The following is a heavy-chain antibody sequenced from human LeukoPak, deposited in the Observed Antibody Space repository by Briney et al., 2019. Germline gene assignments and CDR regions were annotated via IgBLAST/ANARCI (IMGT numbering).Heavy chain of an antibody. J-gene: IGHJ4*02. V-gene: IGHV3-30*18. CDR1: GFTVSSYW. Sequence: GGSLRLSCAASGFTVSSYWMHWVRQAPGKGLEWVAVISYDGSNKYYADSVKGRFTISRDNSKNTLYLQMNSLRAEDTAVYYCAKGQFGSGWYFDYWGQGTLVTVSS. CDR2: ISYDGSNK. CDR3: AKGQFGSGWYFDY. D-gene: IGHD6-19*01.